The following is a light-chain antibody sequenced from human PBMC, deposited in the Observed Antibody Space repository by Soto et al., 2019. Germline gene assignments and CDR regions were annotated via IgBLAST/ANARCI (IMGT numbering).Light chain of an antibody. Sequence: EIVLTQSPATLSLSPGERATLSCRASQSVSSYLAWYQQKPGQAPRLLIYDASNRATGIPARFSGSGSGTDFTLIISSLGPEDFAVYYCQQRSNWPPAFGQGTKLEIK. CDR3: QQRSNWPPA. V-gene: IGKV3-11*01. CDR2: DAS. CDR1: QSVSSY. J-gene: IGKJ2*01.